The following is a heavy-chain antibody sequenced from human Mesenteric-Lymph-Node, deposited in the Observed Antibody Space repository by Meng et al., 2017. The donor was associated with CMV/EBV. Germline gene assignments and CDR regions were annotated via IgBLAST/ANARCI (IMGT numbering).Heavy chain of an antibody. J-gene: IGHJ5*02. CDR2: ISAYNGNT. CDR3: ATTARTRLRFLEWLPTENWFDP. D-gene: IGHD3-3*01. CDR1: YG. V-gene: IGHV1-18*01. Sequence: YGIRWVRQAPGQGLEWMGWISAYNGNTNYAQELQGRVAMTTDTSTTTAYMELRSLRSDDTAVYYCATTARTRLRFLEWLPTENWFDPWGQGTLVTVSS.